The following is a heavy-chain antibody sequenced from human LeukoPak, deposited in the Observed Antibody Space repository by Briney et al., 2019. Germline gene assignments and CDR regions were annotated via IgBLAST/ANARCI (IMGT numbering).Heavy chain of an antibody. CDR1: GASVSSGGYY. D-gene: IGHD2-21*01. Sequence: SETLSLTCTVSGASVSSGGYYWSWIRQPPGKGLEWIGNIYYSGSTNYNPSLKSRVTISVDTSKNQFCLKVSSVTAADTAVYYCARRGGAGRSFDYWGQGTLVTVSS. CDR2: IYYSGST. CDR3: ARRGGAGRSFDY. J-gene: IGHJ4*02. V-gene: IGHV4-61*08.